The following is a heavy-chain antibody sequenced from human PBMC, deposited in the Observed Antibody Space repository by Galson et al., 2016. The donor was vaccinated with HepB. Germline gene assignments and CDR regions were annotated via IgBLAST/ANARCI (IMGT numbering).Heavy chain of an antibody. D-gene: IGHD3-16*01. CDR2: ISAYNGNT. CDR1: GYTFTNYA. V-gene: IGHV1-18*04. CDR3: ARDLSRDYVWGILALDY. J-gene: IGHJ4*02. Sequence: SVKVSCKASGYTFTNYAISWVRQAPGQGLEWMGWISAYNGNTDYAQKLQDRVTMTTDTSTNTAYMELRSLRSDDTAVYYCARDLSRDYVWGILALDYWGQGALVTVSS.